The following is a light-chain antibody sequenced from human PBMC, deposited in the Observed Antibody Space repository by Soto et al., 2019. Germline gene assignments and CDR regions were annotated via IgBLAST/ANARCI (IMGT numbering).Light chain of an antibody. J-gene: IGLJ1*01. CDR2: DVS. Sequence: QSALTQPASVSGSPGRSITMSCTGTSSDIGGYNYVSWFQQHPGKAPKLMISDVSNRPSGVSNRFSGSKSGNTASLTISGLQAEDEADYYCSSYTSGSTFYVFGTGTKLTVL. V-gene: IGLV2-14*01. CDR1: SSDIGGYNY. CDR3: SSYTSGSTFYV.